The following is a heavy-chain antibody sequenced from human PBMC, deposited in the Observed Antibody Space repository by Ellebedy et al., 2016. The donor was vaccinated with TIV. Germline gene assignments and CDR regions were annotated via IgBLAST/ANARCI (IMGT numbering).Heavy chain of an antibody. V-gene: IGHV4-34*01. D-gene: IGHD3-10*01. J-gene: IGHJ4*02. Sequence: SETLSLTXAVYGGSFSNYYWSWIRQPPGKGLEWIGEINRSGSSNYNPSLKSRVTISVDTSKNQFSLKLSSVTDADTGFYYCARAPPTSGTLFYWGQGTLVTVSS. CDR2: INRSGSS. CDR3: ARAPPTSGTLFY. CDR1: GGSFSNYY.